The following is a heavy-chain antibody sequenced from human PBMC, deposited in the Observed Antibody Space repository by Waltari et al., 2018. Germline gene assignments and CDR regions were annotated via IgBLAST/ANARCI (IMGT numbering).Heavy chain of an antibody. CDR2: TTNSNTYI. V-gene: IGHV3-21*03. J-gene: IGHJ4*02. CDR3: ARALTTPNDY. Sequence: EVQLVESGGGLVKPGGSVRLSCAASGFTTSRFGMSWVRQAPGKGLEWVSSTTNSNTYIYYADSVKGRFTVSIDNAKNSLYLQMNSLRADDTAVYFCARALTTPNDYWGQGTLVTVSS. D-gene: IGHD4-17*01. CDR1: GFTTSRFG.